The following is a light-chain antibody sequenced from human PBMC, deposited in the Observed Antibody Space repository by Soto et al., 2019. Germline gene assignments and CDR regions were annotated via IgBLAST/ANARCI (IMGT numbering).Light chain of an antibody. CDR1: NSDIGNYNI. J-gene: IGLJ1*01. CDR2: EVT. V-gene: IGLV2-23*02. CDR3: CSYAGSNVLV. Sequence: SVLTQPASVSGSPGQSITISCTGSNSDIGNYNIVSWYQQHPDKAPQLIIYEVTKRPSGVSSRFSGSKSGNTASLTISGLQAEDEGDYHCCSYAGSNVLVFGTGTKVTVL.